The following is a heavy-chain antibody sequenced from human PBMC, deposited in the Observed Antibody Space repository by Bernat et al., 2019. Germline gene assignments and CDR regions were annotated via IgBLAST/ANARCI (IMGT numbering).Heavy chain of an antibody. J-gene: IGHJ4*02. V-gene: IGHV3-64D*06. CDR1: GFTFSSYS. D-gene: IGHD5-18*01. CDR2: IGPNGNGP. CDR3: VKDLHTDVDY. Sequence: ELQLVESGGGWVQPGGSLRLSCSDFGFTFSSYSMYWVRQAPGKGLEYVSGIGPNGNGPYSVDSVKGRFTISRDNSKDTLYLQMSSLRVEDTAVYYCVKDLHTDVDYWGQGIAVTVSS.